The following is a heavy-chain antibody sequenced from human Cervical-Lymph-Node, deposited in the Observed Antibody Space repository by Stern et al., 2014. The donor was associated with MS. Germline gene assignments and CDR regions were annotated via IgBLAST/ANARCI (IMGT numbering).Heavy chain of an antibody. CDR1: GFTFSSYS. J-gene: IGHJ4*02. CDR3: AKGEASSGWLSHAY. CDR2: ISGSGGTT. V-gene: IGHV3-23*04. Sequence: EVQLVESGGGLVQPGVSLRLSCAASGFTFSSYSMSWVRQSPGRGLEWVSDISGSGGTTKYADSVRGRFTISRDNSKNTLYLEMNNLRAEDTAVYYCAKGEASSGWLSHAYWGQGTLVTVSS. D-gene: IGHD6-19*01.